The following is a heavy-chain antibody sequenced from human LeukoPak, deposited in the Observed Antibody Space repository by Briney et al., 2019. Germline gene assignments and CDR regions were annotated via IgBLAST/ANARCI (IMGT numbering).Heavy chain of an antibody. CDR2: IFPGDSDT. V-gene: IGHV5-51*01. D-gene: IGHD7-27*01. Sequence: GESLKISCKGSGYSFTRYWIGWVRQMPGKGLESMGIIFPGDSDTRSSQPFQGQVTISADKSITTAYLQWSSLKASDTAMYYCARRSGEYRGDAFDIWGQGTMVTVSS. J-gene: IGHJ3*02. CDR3: ARRSGEYRGDAFDI. CDR1: GYSFTRYW.